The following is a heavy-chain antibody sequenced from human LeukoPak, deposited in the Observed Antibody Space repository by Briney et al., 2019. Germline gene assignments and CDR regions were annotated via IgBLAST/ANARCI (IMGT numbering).Heavy chain of an antibody. D-gene: IGHD3-10*01. CDR2: ISSSSSYI. V-gene: IGHV3-21*01. J-gene: IGHJ4*02. CDR3: ARDLVSGTMGY. CDR1: GFTFSSYS. Sequence: GGSLGLSCAASGFTFSSYSMNWVRQAPGKGLEWVSSISSSSSYIYYADSVKGRFTISRDNAKNSLYLQMNSLRAEGTAVYYCARDLVSGTMGYWGQGTLVTVSS.